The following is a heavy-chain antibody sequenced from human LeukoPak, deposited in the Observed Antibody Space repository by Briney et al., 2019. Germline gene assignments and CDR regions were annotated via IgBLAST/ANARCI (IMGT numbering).Heavy chain of an antibody. CDR1: GFTFSTYA. CDR3: AKARYDTILGVAIPAFDI. CDR2: ISGSGGGT. V-gene: IGHV3-23*01. D-gene: IGHD3-3*01. Sequence: GGSLRLSCAASGFTFSTYAMSWVRQAAGKGLEWVSLISGSGGGTYYADSVKGRFTISRDNSKNTVYLHMKSLRVEDTAVYYCAKARYDTILGVAIPAFDIWGQGTMVTVS. J-gene: IGHJ3*02.